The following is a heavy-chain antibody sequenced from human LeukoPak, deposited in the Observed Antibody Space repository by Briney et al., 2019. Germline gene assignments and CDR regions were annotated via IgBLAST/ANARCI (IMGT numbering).Heavy chain of an antibody. CDR1: GFTFSSYS. D-gene: IGHD4-17*01. V-gene: IGHV3-21*01. CDR3: ARRYGDSTSPRGMDV. J-gene: IGHJ6*04. Sequence: GGSLRLSCAASGFTFSSYSMNWVRQAPGKGLEWVSSISSSSSYIYYADSVKGRFTISRGNAKNSLYLQMNSLRAEDTAVYYCARRYGDSTSPRGMDVWGKGTTVTVSS. CDR2: ISSSSSYI.